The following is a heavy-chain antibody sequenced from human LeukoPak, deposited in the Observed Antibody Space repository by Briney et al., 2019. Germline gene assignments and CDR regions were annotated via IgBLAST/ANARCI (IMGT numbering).Heavy chain of an antibody. D-gene: IGHD6-6*01. CDR2: IYYSGST. CDR1: GGSISSGDYY. Sequence: SETLSLTCTVSGGSISSGDYYWSWIRQPPGKGLEWIGYIYYSGSTYYNPSLKSRVTISVDTSKNQFSLKLSSATAADTAVYYCARIAARVIDYWGQGTLVTVSS. CDR3: ARIAARVIDY. J-gene: IGHJ4*02. V-gene: IGHV4-30-4*01.